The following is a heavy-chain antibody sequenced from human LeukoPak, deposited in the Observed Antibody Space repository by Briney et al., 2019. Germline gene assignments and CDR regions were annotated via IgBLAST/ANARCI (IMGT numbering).Heavy chain of an antibody. V-gene: IGHV3-23*01. D-gene: IGHD3-22*01. CDR1: GFTFSSYA. J-gene: IGHJ4*02. Sequence: GGSLRLSCAASGFTFSSYAMSWVRQAPGKGLEWVSAISRSGGSTYYADSVKGRFTISRDNSKNTLYLQMNSLRAEDTAVYYCAKWDYYDSSGYYFFDYWGQGTLVTVSS. CDR3: AKWDYYDSSGYYFFDY. CDR2: ISRSGGST.